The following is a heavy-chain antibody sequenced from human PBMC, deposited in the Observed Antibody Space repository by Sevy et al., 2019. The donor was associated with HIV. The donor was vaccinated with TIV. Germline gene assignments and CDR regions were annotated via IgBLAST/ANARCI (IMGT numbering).Heavy chain of an antibody. J-gene: IGHJ4*02. CDR3: TTGFPGEYPECGGVRCYTDYFAH. CDR1: GYSLTKLS. V-gene: IGHV1-24*01. CDR2: FDTEDDET. Sequence: ASVKVSCKLSGYSLTKLSMHWVRQAPGKGLEWMGGFDTEDDETIYAQNFQGRITMNEDPSTDTAYMELNSQKSEDTAVYYCTTGFPGEYPECGGVRCYTDYFAHWGQGTLVTVSS. D-gene: IGHD2-2*02.